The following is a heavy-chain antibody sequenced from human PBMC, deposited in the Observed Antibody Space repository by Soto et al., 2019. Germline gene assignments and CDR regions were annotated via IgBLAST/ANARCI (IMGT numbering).Heavy chain of an antibody. J-gene: IGHJ6*02. CDR3: ARGAAVRANYGMDV. D-gene: IGHD3-10*01. V-gene: IGHV3-48*01. CDR2: IRSGGGTI. CDR1: GFPFGSHS. Sequence: EVQLVESGGALVQPGGALRLSCGASGFPFGSHSMNWVRQAPGKGLQWISYIRSGGGTIYYVDAVKGRFTISRDNAKNSLYLEMSRLRGGDTAVDYCARGAAVRANYGMDVWGHGTTVTVSS.